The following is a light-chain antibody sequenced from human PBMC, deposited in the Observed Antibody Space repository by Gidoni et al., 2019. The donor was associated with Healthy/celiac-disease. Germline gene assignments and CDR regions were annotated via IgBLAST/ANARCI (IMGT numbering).Light chain of an antibody. CDR3: QQRSNWPRMYT. CDR1: QSVSSY. V-gene: IGKV3-11*01. J-gene: IGKJ2*01. CDR2: DAS. Sequence: EIVLTQSPATLSLSPGESATLSCRASQSVSSYLAWYQQNPGQAPRLLIYDASNRATGIPARFSGSGSGTDFTLTISSLEPEDFAVYYCQQRSNWPRMYTFGQGTKLEIK.